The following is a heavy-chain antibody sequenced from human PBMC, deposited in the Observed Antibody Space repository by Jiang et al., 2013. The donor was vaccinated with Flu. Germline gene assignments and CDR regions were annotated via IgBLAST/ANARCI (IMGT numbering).Heavy chain of an antibody. CDR2: INAGNGNT. J-gene: IGHJ3*02. CDR1: GYAFVFSA. Sequence: KPGASVNVSCKASGYAFVFSAMHWVRQAPGQRLEWMGWINAGNGNTKYSQKFQGRVTITRDTSASTAYMELSSLRSEDTAVYYCARDLGMTKAFDIWGQGTMVTVSS. V-gene: IGHV1-3*01. CDR3: ARDLGMTKAFDI. D-gene: IGHD7-27*01.